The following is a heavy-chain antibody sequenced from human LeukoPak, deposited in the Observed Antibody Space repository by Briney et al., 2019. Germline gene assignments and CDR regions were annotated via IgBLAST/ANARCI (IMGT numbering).Heavy chain of an antibody. V-gene: IGHV3-7*01. Sequence: GGSLRLSCAASGFTFSSYWMSWVRQAPGKGLEWVASIKQDGSAKYYVDSVKGRFTISRDNAKNSLYLQMNSLRAEDTAVYYCARGPVVVVAAPTAEVFDYWGQGTLVTVSS. J-gene: IGHJ4*02. D-gene: IGHD2-15*01. CDR1: GFTFSSYW. CDR3: ARGPVVVVAAPTAEVFDY. CDR2: IKQDGSAK.